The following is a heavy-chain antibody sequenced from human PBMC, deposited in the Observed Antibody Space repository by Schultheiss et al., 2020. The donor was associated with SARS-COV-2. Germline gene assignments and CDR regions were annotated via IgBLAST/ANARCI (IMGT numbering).Heavy chain of an antibody. CDR2: IYYSGST. V-gene: IGHV4-31*11. J-gene: IGHJ4*02. CDR1: GGSISSGGYY. Sequence: SQTLSLTCAVSGGSISSGGYYWSWIRQHPGKGLEWIGYIYYSGSTYYNPSLKSRVTMSVDTSKNQFSLKLSSVTAADTAVYYCASAPGNIVVSSRLDYWGQGTLVTVSS. D-gene: IGHD5-12*01. CDR3: ASAPGNIVVSSRLDY.